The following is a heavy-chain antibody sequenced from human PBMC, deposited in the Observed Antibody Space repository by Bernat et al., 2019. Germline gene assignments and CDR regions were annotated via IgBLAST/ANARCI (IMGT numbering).Heavy chain of an antibody. Sequence: EVQLVESGGGLIQPGGSLRLSCAASGFTVSSNYMSWVRQAPGKGLEWVSVIYSGGSTYYADSVEGRFTISRDNAKNTLYLHMNGLGAEDTAVYYCARDEDGVDYWGQGTLVTVSS. CDR3: ARDEDGVDY. V-gene: IGHV3-53*01. D-gene: IGHD3-10*01. J-gene: IGHJ4*02. CDR2: IYSGGST. CDR1: GFTVSSNY.